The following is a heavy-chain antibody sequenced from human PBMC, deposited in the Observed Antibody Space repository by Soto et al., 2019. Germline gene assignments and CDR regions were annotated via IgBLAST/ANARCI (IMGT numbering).Heavy chain of an antibody. V-gene: IGHV1-46*01. CDR3: ARGAHYYDFWSGYYPY. J-gene: IGHJ4*02. CDR1: GYTFTSYY. Sequence: QVQLVQSGAEVKKPGASVKVSCKASGYTFTSYYMHWVRQAPGQGLEWMGIINPRGDSTSYAQKFQGRVTMTRDTSTSTVYMELSSLRSEDTAVYYCARGAHYYDFWSGYYPYWGQGTLVTVSS. CDR2: INPRGDST. D-gene: IGHD3-3*01.